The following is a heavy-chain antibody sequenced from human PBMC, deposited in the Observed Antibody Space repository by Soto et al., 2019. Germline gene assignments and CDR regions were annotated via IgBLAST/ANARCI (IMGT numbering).Heavy chain of an antibody. CDR1: GFTFSSYG. V-gene: IGHV3-23*01. CDR3: TKGSLNSVWDP. Sequence: AGGSLRLSCAVSGFTFSSYGINWVRQAPGEGLEWVSSISGSGGSSLYADSVKGRFTISRDNAKNTLYLQMNSLRAEDTAVYYCTKGSLNSVWDPFGQGTLVTVSS. D-gene: IGHD6-19*01. CDR2: ISGSGGSS. J-gene: IGHJ5*02.